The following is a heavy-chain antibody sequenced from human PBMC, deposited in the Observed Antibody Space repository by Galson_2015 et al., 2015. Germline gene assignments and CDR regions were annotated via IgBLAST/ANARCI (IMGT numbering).Heavy chain of an antibody. CDR3: ARGFRSAVDY. D-gene: IGHD3-10*01. CDR2: TYYRSKWYN. Sequence: CAISGDSVSSNSVAWNWIRQSPSRGLEWLGRTYYRSKWYNDYAVSVQSRITINPDTSKNQFSLQLNSVTPEDTAVYYCARGFRSAVDYWGQGTPVTVSS. V-gene: IGHV6-1*01. CDR1: GDSVSSNSVA. J-gene: IGHJ4*02.